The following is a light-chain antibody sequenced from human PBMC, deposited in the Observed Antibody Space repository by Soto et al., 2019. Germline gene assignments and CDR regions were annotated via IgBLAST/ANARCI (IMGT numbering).Light chain of an antibody. CDR2: DAS. J-gene: IGKJ5*01. V-gene: IGKV3-11*01. CDR1: QSVDTY. CDR3: QQRRDWPIT. Sequence: EIVLTQSPATLSLSPGERAALSCRASQSVDTYLAWYQQKPGQAPRLLIFDASNRATGIPARLSGTGSGTDFTLTISSLEPEDSAIYYCQQRRDWPITFGPGTRLEIK.